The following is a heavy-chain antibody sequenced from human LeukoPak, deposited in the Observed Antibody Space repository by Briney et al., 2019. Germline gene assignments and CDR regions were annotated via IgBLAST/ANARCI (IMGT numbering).Heavy chain of an antibody. V-gene: IGHV3-13*04. Sequence: GGSLRLSCAASGFTFSSYDIQCVCEATGKGLEWVSSIGTAGDTYYAGSVKGRFTLSRENAKKSSYLQMNNLGAGDTAVYYCARGALGFDYWGQGTLVTVSS. J-gene: IGHJ4*02. CDR2: IGTAGDT. CDR3: ARGALGFDY. CDR1: GFTFSSYD.